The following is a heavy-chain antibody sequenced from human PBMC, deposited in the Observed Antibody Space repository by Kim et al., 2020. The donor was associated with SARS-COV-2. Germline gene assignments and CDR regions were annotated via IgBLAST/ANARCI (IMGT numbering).Heavy chain of an antibody. J-gene: IGHJ3*02. V-gene: IGHV1-18*01. CDR3: ARRLYSSGYYYDAFDI. Sequence: KRQGRVTMTTDTSTSTAYMELRSLRSDDTAVYYCARRLYSSGYYYDAFDIWGQGTMVTVSS. D-gene: IGHD3-22*01.